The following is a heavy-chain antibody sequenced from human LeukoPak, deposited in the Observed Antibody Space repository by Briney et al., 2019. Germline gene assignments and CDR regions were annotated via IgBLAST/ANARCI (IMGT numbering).Heavy chain of an antibody. CDR1: GGSISRGGYY. D-gene: IGHD2-2*01. J-gene: IGHJ4*02. CDR2: IYYSGST. Sequence: SETLSLTCTVSGGSISRGGYYWSWIRQHPGKGLEWIGYIYYSGSTYYNPSLKSRVTISVDTSKNQFSLKLSSVTAADTAVYYCARAPTIVVVPAALLTAYFDYWGQGTLVTVSS. V-gene: IGHV4-31*03. CDR3: ARAPTIVVVPAALLTAYFDY.